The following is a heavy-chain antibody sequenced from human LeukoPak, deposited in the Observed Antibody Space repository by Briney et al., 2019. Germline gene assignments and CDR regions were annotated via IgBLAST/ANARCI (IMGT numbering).Heavy chain of an antibody. CDR1: GFTVSSNY. V-gene: IGHV3-53*01. D-gene: IGHD1-14*01. J-gene: IGHJ6*03. CDR3: ARGGGSQPYYYQYMDV. Sequence: GGSLRLSCADSGFTVSSNYTNWVRQTPDKGLEWVSVTYSGGFTYYANSVKGRFTVSRDNSENTLILQMNSLRVVDTAVYYCARGGGSQPYYYQYMDVWGKGTTVTVSS. CDR2: TYSGGFT.